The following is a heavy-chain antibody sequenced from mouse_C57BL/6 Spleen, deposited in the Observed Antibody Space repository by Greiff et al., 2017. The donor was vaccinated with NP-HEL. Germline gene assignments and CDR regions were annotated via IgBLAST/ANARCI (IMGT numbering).Heavy chain of an antibody. V-gene: IGHV1-76*01. CDR2: IYPGSGNT. CDR3: ARNYGPAWFAY. CDR1: GYTFTDYY. J-gene: IGHJ3*01. D-gene: IGHD1-1*01. Sequence: VHVKQSGAELVRPGASVKLSCKASGYTFTDYYINWVKQRPGQGLEWIARIYPGSGNTYYNEKFKGKATLTAEKSSSTAYMQLSSLTSEDSAVYVCARNYGPAWFAYWGQGTLVTVSA.